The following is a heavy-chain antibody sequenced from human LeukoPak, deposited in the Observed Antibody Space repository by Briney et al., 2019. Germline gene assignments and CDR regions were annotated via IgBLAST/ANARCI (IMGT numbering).Heavy chain of an antibody. CDR3: ARNYEFWSFDY. Sequence: ASVKVSCKASGYTFTGYYVHRVRQAPGQGLEWMGWINPNSGGTNYAQKFQGRVTLTRDTSISTAYMEVNRLRSDDTALYYCARNYEFWSFDYWGQGTLVIVSS. CDR2: INPNSGGT. D-gene: IGHD3-3*01. CDR1: GYTFTGYY. J-gene: IGHJ4*02. V-gene: IGHV1-2*02.